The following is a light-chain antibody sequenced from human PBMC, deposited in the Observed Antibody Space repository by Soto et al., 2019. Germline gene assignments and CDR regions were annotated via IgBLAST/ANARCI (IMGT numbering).Light chain of an antibody. CDR1: QRVSSS. CDR3: QQYGYTPRT. CDR2: DAS. V-gene: IGKV3-20*01. J-gene: IGKJ1*01. Sequence: EIVMTQSPAILSVSPWERATLSCRASQRVSSSLAWYQQKPGQAPRLLIYDASNRATGIPARFSGSGSGTDFTLTISRLEPEDFAVYYCQQYGYTPRTFGQGTKVDNK.